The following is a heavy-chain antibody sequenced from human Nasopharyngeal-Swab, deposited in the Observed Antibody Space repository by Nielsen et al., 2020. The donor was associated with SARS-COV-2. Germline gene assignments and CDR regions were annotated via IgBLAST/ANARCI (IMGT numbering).Heavy chain of an antibody. CDR1: GYTFTGYY. D-gene: IGHD6-19*01. J-gene: IGHJ4*02. Sequence: ASVKVSCKASGYTFTGYYMHWVRQAPGQGLEWMGRINPNSGGTNYAQKFQGRVTMTRDTSISTAYMELSRLRSDDTAVYYCARDRRVIGGAGTGLDYWGQGTLVTVSS. V-gene: IGHV1-2*06. CDR2: INPNSGGT. CDR3: ARDRRVIGGAGTGLDY.